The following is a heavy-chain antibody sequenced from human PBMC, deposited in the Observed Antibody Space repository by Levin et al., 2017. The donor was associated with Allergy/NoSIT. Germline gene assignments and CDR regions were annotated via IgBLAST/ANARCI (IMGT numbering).Heavy chain of an antibody. CDR1: GYTFSIFSSYG. Sequence: GASVKVSCKASGYTFSIFSSYGFSWVRQAPGQGLEWMGWISAYNGDTDYAQKFQGRLTMTTDTSTNTAYMELRSLRSDDTAVYYCASPRGSYLGVAFDIWGQGTKVTVSS. CDR2: ISAYNGDT. CDR3: ASPRGSYLGVAFDI. D-gene: IGHD1-26*01. J-gene: IGHJ3*02. V-gene: IGHV1-18*01.